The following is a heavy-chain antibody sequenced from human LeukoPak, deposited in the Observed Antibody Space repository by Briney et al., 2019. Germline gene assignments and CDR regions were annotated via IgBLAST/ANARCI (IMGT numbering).Heavy chain of an antibody. CDR2: ISYDGSNK. V-gene: IGHV3-30*04. J-gene: IGHJ4*02. Sequence: GRSLRLSCAASGFTFSSYAMNWVRQAPGKGLEWVAVISYDGSNKYYADSVKGRFTISRDNSKNTLYLQMNGLRAEDTAVYYCARDDGDYDSFDYWGQGTLVTVSS. CDR3: ARDDGDYDSFDY. CDR1: GFTFSSYA. D-gene: IGHD4-17*01.